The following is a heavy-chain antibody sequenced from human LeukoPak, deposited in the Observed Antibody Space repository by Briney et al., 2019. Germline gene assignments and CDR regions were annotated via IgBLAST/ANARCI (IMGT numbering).Heavy chain of an antibody. CDR2: IKRDGRVT. D-gene: IGHD2-8*01. Sequence: PAGTLRLSCAASGXIFSSNWVHWVAQAPGQGLVWVSRIKRDGRVTDYADSAKCRFTISRENAKNTVYLQMNSLRAEDTVVYYCARRRHVKNGLLEDLYDYWGQGTLVTVSS. CDR1: GXIFSSNW. V-gene: IGHV3-74*01. CDR3: ARRRHVKNGLLEDLYDY. J-gene: IGHJ4*02.